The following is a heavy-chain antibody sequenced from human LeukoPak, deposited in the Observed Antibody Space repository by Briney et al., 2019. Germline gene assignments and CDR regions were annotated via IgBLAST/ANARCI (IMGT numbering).Heavy chain of an antibody. V-gene: IGHV1-18*01. J-gene: IGHJ4*02. CDR1: GYTFTSYG. CDR2: ISAYNGNT. CDR3: ARADVVVGAPDY. Sequence: ASVKVSCKASGYTFTSYGISWVRQAPGQGLEWVGWISAYNGNTNYAQKLQGRVTMTTDTSTSTAYMELRSLRSDDTAVYYCARADVVVGAPDYWGQGTLVTVSS. D-gene: IGHD1-26*01.